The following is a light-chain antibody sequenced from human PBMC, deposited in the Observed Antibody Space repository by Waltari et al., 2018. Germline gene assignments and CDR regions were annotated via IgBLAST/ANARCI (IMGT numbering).Light chain of an antibody. CDR2: SAS. V-gene: IGKV3-20*01. Sequence: EIVLTQSPGTLSLSPGERATLSCRASQTVRTTYLAWYQQKPGQAPTLLIYSASSRATSIPVRFSGSGSGTDFSLTISSLAPEDFAVYYCQQYDISPLTFGGGTKVEIK. CDR1: QTVRTTY. CDR3: QQYDISPLT. J-gene: IGKJ4*01.